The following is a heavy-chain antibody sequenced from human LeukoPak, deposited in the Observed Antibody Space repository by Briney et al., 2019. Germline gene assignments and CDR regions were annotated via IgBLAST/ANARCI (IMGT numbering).Heavy chain of an antibody. CDR3: ARESEDDAMIPRAFDI. J-gene: IGHJ3*02. D-gene: IGHD3-22*01. V-gene: IGHV4-30-2*01. CDR2: IYHSGST. CDR1: GGSISSGGYS. Sequence: PSETLSLTCAVSGGSISSGGYSWSWIRQPPGKGLEWIGYIYHSGSTYYNPSLKSRVTISVDKSKNQFSLKLSSVTAADTAVYYCARESEDDAMIPRAFDIWGQGTMVTVSS.